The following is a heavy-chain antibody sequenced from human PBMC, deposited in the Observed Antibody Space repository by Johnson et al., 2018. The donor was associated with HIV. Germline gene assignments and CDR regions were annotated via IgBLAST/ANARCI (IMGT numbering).Heavy chain of an antibody. CDR1: GFTFSSYG. Sequence: QVQLVESGGGLVQPGESLRLSCAASGFTFSSYGMHWVRQAPGKGLEWVAVIWYDGSNKYYADSVKGRFTISRDNSKNTLYLQMNSLRAEDTAVYYCATKRVAAADPDDAFDIWGQGTMVTVSS. CDR3: ATKRVAAADPDDAFDI. J-gene: IGHJ3*02. CDR2: IWYDGSNK. V-gene: IGHV3-33*08. D-gene: IGHD6-13*01.